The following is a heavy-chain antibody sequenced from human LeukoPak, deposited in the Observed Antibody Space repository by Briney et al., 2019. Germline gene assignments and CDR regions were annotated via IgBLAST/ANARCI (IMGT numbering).Heavy chain of an antibody. CDR2: LSNDGSTI. J-gene: IGHJ6*02. D-gene: IGHD6-6*01. CDR1: GFTFNHYC. V-gene: IGHV3-74*01. Sequence: PGGSLRLSCAASGFTFNHYCMNWVRQAPGKGLESVSRLSNDGSTISYVDSVKGRFTISRDNAKNTVYLQMNSLRAEDTAVYYCTRGYSISSEAHYGMDVWGQGTTVTVSS. CDR3: TRGYSISSEAHYGMDV.